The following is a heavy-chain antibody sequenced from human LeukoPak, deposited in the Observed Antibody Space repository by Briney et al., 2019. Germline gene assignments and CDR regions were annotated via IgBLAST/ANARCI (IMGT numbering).Heavy chain of an antibody. J-gene: IGHJ4*02. D-gene: IGHD3-22*01. Sequence: GGSLRLSCAASGFTFSSYSVNWVRQAPGKGLEWVSSISSSSSYIYYADSVKGRFTISRDNAKNSLYLQMNSLRAEDTAVYYCARDRNGDYYDSSGYSPWGQGTLVTVSS. CDR3: ARDRNGDYYDSSGYSP. V-gene: IGHV3-21*01. CDR2: ISSSSSYI. CDR1: GFTFSSYS.